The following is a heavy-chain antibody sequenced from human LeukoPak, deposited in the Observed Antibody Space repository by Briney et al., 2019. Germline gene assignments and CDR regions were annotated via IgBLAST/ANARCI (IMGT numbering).Heavy chain of an antibody. CDR2: IYDSGST. D-gene: IGHD1-26*01. CDR1: GGSISSHY. CDR3: ARVNSGSYDY. J-gene: IGHJ4*02. Sequence: SETLSLTCTVSGGSISSHYWSWIRQPPGKGLEWIGYIYDSGSTNYNPSLKSRVTISVDTSKNQVSLKLSSVTAADTAVYYCARVNSGSYDYWGQGTLVTVSS. V-gene: IGHV4-59*08.